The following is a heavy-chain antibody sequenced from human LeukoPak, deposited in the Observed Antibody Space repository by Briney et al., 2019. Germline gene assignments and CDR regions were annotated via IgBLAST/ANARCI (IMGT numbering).Heavy chain of an antibody. Sequence: GASVKVSCKASGYTFTRHYMNWVRQAPGQGLEWMGKINPSSGGTGYAQKFQGRVTMTRDTSTSTVYVELTSLRSEDTAVYYCARDGLYCTNGVCSSDIWGQGTLVTVSS. CDR3: ARDGLYCTNGVCSSDI. J-gene: IGHJ3*02. V-gene: IGHV1-46*01. D-gene: IGHD2-8*01. CDR2: INPSSGGT. CDR1: GYTFTRHY.